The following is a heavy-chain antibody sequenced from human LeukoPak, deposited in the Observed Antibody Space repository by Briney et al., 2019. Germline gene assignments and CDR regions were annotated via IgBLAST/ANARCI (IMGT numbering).Heavy chain of an antibody. CDR3: ARTEVSGGMDV. V-gene: IGHV3-74*01. J-gene: IGHJ6*02. D-gene: IGHD2-8*01. Sequence: GGSLRLSCAASGFTFTTYWMHWVRQAPGKGLVWVSHINSDGSITSYADSVKGRFTISRDNAKNTLYLQMNSLRAEDTAVYYCARTEVSGGMDVWGQGTTVTVSS. CDR1: GFTFTTYW. CDR2: INSDGSIT.